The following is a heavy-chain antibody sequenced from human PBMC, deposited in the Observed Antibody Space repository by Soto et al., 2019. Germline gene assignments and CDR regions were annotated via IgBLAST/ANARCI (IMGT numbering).Heavy chain of an antibody. CDR2: INPNSGDT. CDR1: GYTFTGYY. CDR3: AKGGAIVAAGSRVYLYNAMDV. D-gene: IGHD1-26*01. Sequence: SVKVSCKASGYTFTGYYVHWVRQAPGQGLEWMGWINPNSGDTYLAQRFQGRVTMNRDTSIGTAYMELRGLTSDDTAEYYCAKGGAIVAAGSRVYLYNAMDVWGQGTTVTVS. J-gene: IGHJ6*02. V-gene: IGHV1-2*02.